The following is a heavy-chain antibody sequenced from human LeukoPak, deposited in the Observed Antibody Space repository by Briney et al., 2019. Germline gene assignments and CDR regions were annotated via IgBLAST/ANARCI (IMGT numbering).Heavy chain of an antibody. J-gene: IGHJ4*02. CDR2: INSNSGGT. V-gene: IGHV1-2*02. Sequence: ASVKVSCKASGYTFTGYYMHWVRQAPGQGLEWMGWINSNSGGTNYAQKFQGRVTMTRDTSISTAYMELSRLRSDDTAVYYCARDRTVRCSSTSCYPGHYWGQGTLVTVSS. D-gene: IGHD2-2*01. CDR1: GYTFTGYY. CDR3: ARDRTVRCSSTSCYPGHY.